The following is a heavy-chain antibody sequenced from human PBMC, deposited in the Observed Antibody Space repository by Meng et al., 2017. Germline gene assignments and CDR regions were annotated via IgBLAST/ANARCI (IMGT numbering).Heavy chain of an antibody. J-gene: IGHJ4*02. CDR2: ISLSSGAT. CDR1: GFPFTAYY. Sequence: ASVKVSCKASGFPFTAYYMHWVRQAPGQGPEWLGWISLSSGATNYVQKFLGRVSLTRDTSITTAYMELSTLISNDTAIYYCVTSSGYSSTWGPFDYWGQGTLVNVSS. D-gene: IGHD6-13*01. V-gene: IGHV1-2*02. CDR3: VTSSGYSSTWGPFDY.